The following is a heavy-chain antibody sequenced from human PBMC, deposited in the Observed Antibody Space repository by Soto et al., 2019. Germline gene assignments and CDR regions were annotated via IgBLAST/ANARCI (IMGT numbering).Heavy chain of an antibody. CDR2: INPNSGGT. CDR3: ARLGLKSHYYDSPDI. V-gene: IGHV1-2*02. J-gene: IGHJ3*02. D-gene: IGHD3-22*01. CDR1: GYAFTGYY. Sequence: GASVKVSCKASGYAFTGYYMHWVRQAPGQGREWMGGINPNSGGTNYAQKFQGRVPMTRDTSISTAYMELSRLRSDDTAVYYCARLGLKSHYYDSPDIWGQGTMVTVSS.